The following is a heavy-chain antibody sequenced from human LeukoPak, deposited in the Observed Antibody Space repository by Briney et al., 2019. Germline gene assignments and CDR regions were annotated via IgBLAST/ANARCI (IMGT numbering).Heavy chain of an antibody. CDR2: IYYSGSP. Sequence: PSETLSLTCTVSGGSISSSSYYWGWLRQPPGKGLEWIGSIYYSGSPYYNTSLKSRVTISVDTSKNHFSLKLSSVTAADTAVYYCARVAYLVSNWFDPWGQGTLVTVSS. CDR3: ARVAYLVSNWFDP. D-gene: IGHD3-16*01. V-gene: IGHV4-39*02. CDR1: GGSISSSSYY. J-gene: IGHJ5*02.